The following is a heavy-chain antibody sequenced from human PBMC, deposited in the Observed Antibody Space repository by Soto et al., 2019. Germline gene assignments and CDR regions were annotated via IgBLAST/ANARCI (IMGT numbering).Heavy chain of an antibody. CDR3: AKDMGSSQYYYYYCYMYV. J-gene: IGHJ6*03. CDR2: ISGSGGST. CDR1: GFTFSSYA. V-gene: IGHV3-23*01. D-gene: IGHD3-10*01. Sequence: PGGSLRLSCAASGFTFSSYAMSWVRQAPGKGLEWVSAISGSGGSTYYADSVKGRFTISRDNSKNTLYLQMNSLRAEDTAVYYCAKDMGSSQYYYYYCYMYVWSKGTTVTVSS.